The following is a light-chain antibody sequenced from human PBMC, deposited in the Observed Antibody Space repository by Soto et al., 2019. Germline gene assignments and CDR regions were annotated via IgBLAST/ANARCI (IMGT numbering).Light chain of an antibody. Sequence: DIQLTQSPSFLSASLGDRVTITCRASQGISSYLAWYQQKPGKAPKLLIYSASTLQSGVPSRFSGSGSGTEFTLTISSLQPEDFATYYCQQLNGYPLTFGPGTKVDIK. CDR2: SAS. CDR3: QQLNGYPLT. V-gene: IGKV1-9*01. J-gene: IGKJ3*01. CDR1: QGISSY.